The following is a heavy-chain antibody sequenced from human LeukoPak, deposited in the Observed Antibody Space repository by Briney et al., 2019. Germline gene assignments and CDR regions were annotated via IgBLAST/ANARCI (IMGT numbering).Heavy chain of an antibody. V-gene: IGHV1-69*04. D-gene: IGHD3-10*01. Sequence: ASVKVSCKASGGTFSSYAISWVRQAPGQGLEWMGRIIPILGIANYAQKFQGRVTITADKSTSTAYMELSSLRSEDTAVYYCASRITMVRNGVDVWGQGTTVTVSS. J-gene: IGHJ6*01. CDR2: IIPILGIA. CDR3: ASRITMVRNGVDV. CDR1: GGTFSSYA.